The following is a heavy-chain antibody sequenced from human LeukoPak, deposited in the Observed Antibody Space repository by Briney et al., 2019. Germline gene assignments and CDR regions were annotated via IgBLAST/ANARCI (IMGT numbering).Heavy chain of an antibody. J-gene: IGHJ4*02. CDR3: ARDARGGYCSSTSCSPPDY. Sequence: PGGSLRLSCAASGFTFSSYSMNWVRQAPGKGLEWVSSISSSSSYIYYADSVKGRFTISRDNAKNSLYLQMNSLRAEDTAVYYCARDARGGYCSSTSCSPPDYWGQGTLVTVSS. CDR1: GFTFSSYS. CDR2: ISSSSSYI. V-gene: IGHV3-21*01. D-gene: IGHD2-2*01.